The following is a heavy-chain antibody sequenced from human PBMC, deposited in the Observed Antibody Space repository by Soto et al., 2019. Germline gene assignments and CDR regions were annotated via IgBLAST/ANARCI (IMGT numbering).Heavy chain of an antibody. V-gene: IGHV3-64*01. CDR3: ARRARPDFYYMDV. D-gene: IGHD6-6*01. CDR2: ISSNGVGT. Sequence: EVQLAESGGGLAQPGGSLRLSCAASGFTLSGYAMDWVRQAPGKGLEYVAGISSNGVGTYYANYVQGRFTISRDNSKNTVSLQMGSLRPEDMAVYYCARRARPDFYYMDVWGKGTTVTVS. CDR1: GFTLSGYA. J-gene: IGHJ6*03.